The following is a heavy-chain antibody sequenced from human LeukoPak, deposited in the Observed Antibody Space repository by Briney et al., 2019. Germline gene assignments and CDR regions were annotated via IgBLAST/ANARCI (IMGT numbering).Heavy chain of an antibody. CDR1: GFTFSSYG. V-gene: IGHV3-30*18. D-gene: IGHD3-3*01. CDR3: AKDLNYDFWSGLGN. Sequence: GRSLRLSCAVSGFTFSSYGMHWVRQAPGKGLEWMAVISYDGTNKYYADSVKGRFTISRDNSKNTLYLQMNSLRAEDTAVYYCAKDLNYDFWSGLGNWGQGTLVTGSS. J-gene: IGHJ4*02. CDR2: ISYDGTNK.